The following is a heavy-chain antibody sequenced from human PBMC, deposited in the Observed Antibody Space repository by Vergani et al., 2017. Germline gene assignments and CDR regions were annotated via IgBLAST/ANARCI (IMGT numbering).Heavy chain of an antibody. D-gene: IGHD6-13*01. Sequence: EVQLVESGGGLVQPGGSLRLSCAASGFPLSNAWIHWVRQGPGKGLEWVSRVGFDGSDTVYADSVKGRFTISKDNAKNSLYLQMNSLRAEDTALYYCVKDIAASGNYWYFDLWGRGTLVTVSS. J-gene: IGHJ2*01. CDR3: VKDIAASGNYWYFDL. V-gene: IGHV3-74*01. CDR1: GFPLSNAW. CDR2: VGFDGSDT.